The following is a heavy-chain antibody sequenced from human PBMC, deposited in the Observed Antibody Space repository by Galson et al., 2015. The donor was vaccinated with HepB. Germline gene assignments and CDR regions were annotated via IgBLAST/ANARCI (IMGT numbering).Heavy chain of an antibody. J-gene: IGHJ4*02. CDR1: GFTVSSNY. CDR3: ARDLGSTSWYGGTVLDY. V-gene: IGHV3-7*01. Sequence: SLRLSCAASGFTVSSNYMSWVRQAPGKGLEWVANIKQDRSEKYYVDSVKGRFTISRDNAKNSLYLQMNSLRGEDTAVYYCARDLGSTSWYGGTVLDYWGQGTLVTVSS. CDR2: IKQDRSEK. D-gene: IGHD6-13*01.